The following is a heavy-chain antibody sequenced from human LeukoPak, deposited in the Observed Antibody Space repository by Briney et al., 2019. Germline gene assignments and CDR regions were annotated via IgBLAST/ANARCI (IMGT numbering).Heavy chain of an antibody. CDR3: ARLGPRDGYNYDY. Sequence: PSETLSLTCTVSGGSISSSSSYWGWIRQPPGKGLEWIGSIYYSGSTYYNPSLKSRVTISVDTSKNQFSLKLSSVTAADTAVYYCARLGPRDGYNYDYWGQGTLVTVSS. D-gene: IGHD5-12*01. J-gene: IGHJ4*02. CDR2: IYYSGST. V-gene: IGHV4-39*01. CDR1: GGSISSSSSY.